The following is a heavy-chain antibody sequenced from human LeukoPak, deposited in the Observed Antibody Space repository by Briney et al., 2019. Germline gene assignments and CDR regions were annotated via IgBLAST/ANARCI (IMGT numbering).Heavy chain of an antibody. CDR2: ISGSGSTT. D-gene: IGHD5-18*01. CDR3: ARQQQQLWYD. CDR1: GFTFSSYA. Sequence: GGSLRLSCAASGFTFSSYAMNWVRQAPGKGLEWVSIISGSGSTTHYADPVKGRFTISRDNPKNTLYLQMNSLRAEDTAVYFCARQQQQLWYDWGQGTLVTVSS. J-gene: IGHJ4*02. V-gene: IGHV3-23*01.